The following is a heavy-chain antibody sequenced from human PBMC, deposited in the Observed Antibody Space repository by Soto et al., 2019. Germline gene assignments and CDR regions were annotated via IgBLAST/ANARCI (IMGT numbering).Heavy chain of an antibody. CDR1: GGSISSYY. Sequence: PSETLSLTCTVSGGSISSYYWSWIRQPPGKGLEWIGYIYYSGSTNYNPSLKSRVTISVDTSKNQFSLKLRSVTAADTAVYYCARELTVYIDDGVRCFDPWGQEPLVPVSS. V-gene: IGHV4-59*01. D-gene: IGHD3-9*01. CDR3: ARELTVYIDDGVRCFDP. J-gene: IGHJ5*02. CDR2: IYYSGST.